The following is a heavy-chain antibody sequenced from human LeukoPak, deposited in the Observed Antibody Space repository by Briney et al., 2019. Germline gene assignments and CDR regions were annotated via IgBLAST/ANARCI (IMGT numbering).Heavy chain of an antibody. CDR3: ARVSLTNNWGWRADAFDI. V-gene: IGHV1-8*01. J-gene: IGHJ3*02. Sequence: GASVKVSCKASGYTFTSYDINWVRQATGQGLEWMGWMNPNSGNTGYAQKFQGRVTITRNTSISTAYMELSSLRSEDTAVYYCARVSLTNNWGWRADAFDIWGQGTMVTVSS. CDR1: GYTFTSYD. CDR2: MNPNSGNT. D-gene: IGHD7-27*01.